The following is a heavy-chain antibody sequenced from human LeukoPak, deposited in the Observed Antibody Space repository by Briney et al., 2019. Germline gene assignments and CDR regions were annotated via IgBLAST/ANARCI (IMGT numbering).Heavy chain of an antibody. D-gene: IGHD3-9*01. Sequence: SETLSLTCTVSGGSLSSGTYYWGWIRQPPGKGLEWIGSIYYSGSTYYNPSLKSRVTISLDTSKNQFSLKLSSVTAADTAVYYCARAYFVTTIHGFDPWGQGTLVTVSS. CDR3: ARAYFVTTIHGFDP. V-gene: IGHV4-39*07. J-gene: IGHJ5*02. CDR1: GGSLSSGTYY. CDR2: IYYSGST.